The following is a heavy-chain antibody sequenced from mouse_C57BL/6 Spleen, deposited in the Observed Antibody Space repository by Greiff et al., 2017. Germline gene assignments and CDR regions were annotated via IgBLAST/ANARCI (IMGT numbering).Heavy chain of an antibody. Sequence: EVQRVESGGGLVKPGGSLKLSCAASGFTFSDYGMHWVRQAPEKGLEWVAYISSGSSTIYYADTVKGRFTISRDNAKNTLFLQMTSLRSEDTAMYYCARGGVAAWFAYWGQGTLVTVSA. V-gene: IGHV5-17*01. CDR3: ARGGVAAWFAY. CDR2: ISSGSSTI. J-gene: IGHJ3*01. CDR1: GFTFSDYG.